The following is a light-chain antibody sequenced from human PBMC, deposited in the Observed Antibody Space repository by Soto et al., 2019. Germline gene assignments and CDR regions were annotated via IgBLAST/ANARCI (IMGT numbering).Light chain of an antibody. CDR3: QQLNSYPQA. Sequence: DIQLTQSPSFLSASVGDRVTITCRSSQGISSYLAWYQQKPGKAPKLLIYAPSTLQSGVPSRFSGSGSGTEFTLTISSLQPEDFATYYCQQLNSYPQACGQGTKLEIK. CDR2: APS. V-gene: IGKV1-9*01. CDR1: QGISSY. J-gene: IGKJ2*01.